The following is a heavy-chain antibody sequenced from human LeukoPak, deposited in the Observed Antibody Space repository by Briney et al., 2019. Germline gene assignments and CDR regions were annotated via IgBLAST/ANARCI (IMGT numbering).Heavy chain of an antibody. D-gene: IGHD3-22*01. Sequence: PGGSLRLSCAASGFTFDDYAMHWVRQAPGKGLEWVSGISWNSGSIGYADSVKGRFTISRDNAKNSLYLQMNSLRAEDMALYYCAKVGSSGYYFDAFDIWGQGTMVTVSS. CDR2: ISWNSGSI. V-gene: IGHV3-9*03. CDR1: GFTFDDYA. J-gene: IGHJ3*02. CDR3: AKVGSSGYYFDAFDI.